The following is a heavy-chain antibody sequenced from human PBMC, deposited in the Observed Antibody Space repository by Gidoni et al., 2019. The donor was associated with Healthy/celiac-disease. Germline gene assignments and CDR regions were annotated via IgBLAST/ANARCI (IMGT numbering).Heavy chain of an antibody. D-gene: IGHD3-22*01. Sequence: QVQLQESGPGLVKPSETLSLTCTVSGGSISSYYWSWIRQPPGKGLEWIGYIYYSGSTNYNPSLKSRVTISVDTSKNQFSLKLSSVTAADTAVYYCAGLDYYDSSGPIDYWGQGTLVTVSS. J-gene: IGHJ4*02. CDR3: AGLDYYDSSGPIDY. CDR1: GGSISSYY. V-gene: IGHV4-59*01. CDR2: IYYSGST.